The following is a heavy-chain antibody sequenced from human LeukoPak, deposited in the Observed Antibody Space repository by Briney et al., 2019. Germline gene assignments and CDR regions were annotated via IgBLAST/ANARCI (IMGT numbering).Heavy chain of an antibody. V-gene: IGHV3-9*01. CDR2: ISWNSGSI. D-gene: IGHD6-6*01. CDR1: GFTFDDYA. Sequence: GRSLRLSCAASGFTFDDYAMHWVRQAPGKGLEWVSGISWNSGSIGYADSVKGRFTISRDNAKNSLYLQMNSLRAEDTALYYCAKDWGRWSSSFYYFDYWGQGTLVTVSS. J-gene: IGHJ4*02. CDR3: AKDWGRWSSSFYYFDY.